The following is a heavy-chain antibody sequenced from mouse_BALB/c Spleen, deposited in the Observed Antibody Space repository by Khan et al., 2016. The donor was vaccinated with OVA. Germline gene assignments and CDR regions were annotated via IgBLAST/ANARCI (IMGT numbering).Heavy chain of an antibody. J-gene: IGHJ3*01. D-gene: IGHD1-1*01. V-gene: IGHV9-3-1*01. Sequence: QIQLVQSGPELKKPGETVKISCKASGYIFTNYGMNWVKQAPGQGLKWMGWINTYTGEPTYADDFRGRFAFSLETSASTAYLQINNLKNEDTATYFCARGACYYGRGINAWFAYWGRGTLVTVSA. CDR2: INTYTGEP. CDR3: ARGACYYGRGINAWFAY. CDR1: GYIFTNYG.